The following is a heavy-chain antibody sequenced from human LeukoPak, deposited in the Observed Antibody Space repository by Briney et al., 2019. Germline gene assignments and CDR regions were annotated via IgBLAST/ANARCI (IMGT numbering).Heavy chain of an antibody. CDR2: ISGSGGST. CDR3: AKDGFRSSGGSWGFFGY. V-gene: IGHV3-23*01. CDR1: GFTFSSYA. D-gene: IGHD2-15*01. Sequence: GGSPRLSCAASGFTFSSYAMSWVRQAPGKGLEWVSAISGSGGSTYYADSVKGRFTISRDNSKNTLYLQMNSLRAEDTAVYYCAKDGFRSSGGSWGFFGYWGQGTLVTVSS. J-gene: IGHJ4*02.